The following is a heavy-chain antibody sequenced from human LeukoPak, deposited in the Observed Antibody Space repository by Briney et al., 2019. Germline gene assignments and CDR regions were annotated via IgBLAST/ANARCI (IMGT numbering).Heavy chain of an antibody. J-gene: IGHJ4*02. Sequence: SKTLSLTCAVYGGSFSGYYWSWIRQPPGKGLEWIGEINHSGSTNYNPSLKSRVTISVDTSKNQFSLKLSSVTAADTAVYYCARAHRGYSSSWYSDYWGQGTLVTVSS. CDR1: GGSFSGYY. CDR3: ARAHRGYSSSWYSDY. CDR2: INHSGST. V-gene: IGHV4-34*01. D-gene: IGHD6-13*01.